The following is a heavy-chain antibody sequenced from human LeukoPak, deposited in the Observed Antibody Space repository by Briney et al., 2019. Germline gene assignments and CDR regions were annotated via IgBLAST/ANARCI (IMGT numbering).Heavy chain of an antibody. CDR2: IKSKTGGGTI. J-gene: IGHJ4*02. V-gene: IGHV3-15*01. CDR3: ITGRY. CDR1: GFTFNNAW. Sequence: GGSLRLSCAASGFTFNNAWLNWVRQAPGKGLEWVGRIKSKTGGGTIEYAAPVKGRFTISRDDSKNTLDLQMNSLKTEDTAAYYCITGRYWGQGTLVTVSS.